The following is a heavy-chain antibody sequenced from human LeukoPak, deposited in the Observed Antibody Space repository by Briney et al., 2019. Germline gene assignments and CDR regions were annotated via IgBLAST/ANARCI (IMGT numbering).Heavy chain of an antibody. V-gene: IGHV3-13*01. CDR1: GFTFSGFD. CDR2: IGTASDT. CDR3: ARSPYYYDSSGYLVFDY. D-gene: IGHD3-22*01. Sequence: GGSLRLSCAASGFTFSGFDMHWVRQPTGQGLEWVSTIGTASDTYYPGSVEGRFTLSRDSAKNSLYLQMNSLRAEDTAVYYCARSPYYYDSSGYLVFDYWGQGTLVTVSS. J-gene: IGHJ4*02.